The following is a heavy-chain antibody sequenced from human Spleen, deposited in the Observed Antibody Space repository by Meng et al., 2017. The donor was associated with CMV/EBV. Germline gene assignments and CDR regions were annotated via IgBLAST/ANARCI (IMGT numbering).Heavy chain of an antibody. V-gene: IGHV3-33*03. CDR1: GFTFSGSG. Sequence: LSCAASGFTFSGSGMHWVRQAPGKGLEWAALIWYDGTYKYYADSVKGRFTISRDNSKNTLYLQMNSLRAEDTAVYYCAKSSNYYLDHWGQGTLVTVSS. J-gene: IGHJ4*02. CDR3: AKSSNYYLDH. CDR2: IWYDGTYK. D-gene: IGHD1-7*01.